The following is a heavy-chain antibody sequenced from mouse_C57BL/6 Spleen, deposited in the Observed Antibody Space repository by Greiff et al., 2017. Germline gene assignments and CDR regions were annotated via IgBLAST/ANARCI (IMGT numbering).Heavy chain of an antibody. V-gene: IGHV1-82*01. J-gene: IGHJ3*01. CDR1: GYAFSSSW. Sequence: QVQLQQSGPELVKPGASVKISCKASGYAFSSSWMNWVKQRPGKGLEWIGRIYPGDGDTNYNGKFKGKATLTADKSSSTAYMQLSSLTSEDSAVYFCARGGYSNPWFAYWGQGTLVTVSA. CDR2: IYPGDGDT. CDR3: ARGGYSNPWFAY. D-gene: IGHD2-5*01.